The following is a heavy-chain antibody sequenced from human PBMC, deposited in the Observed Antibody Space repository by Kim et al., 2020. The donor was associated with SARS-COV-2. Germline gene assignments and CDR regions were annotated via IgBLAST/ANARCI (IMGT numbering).Heavy chain of an antibody. CDR1: GYTFSSYG. Sequence: ASVKVSCKASGYTFSSYGMHWVRQAPGQRLEWMGWINAGNGNTKYSQKFQGRVTITRDTSASTAYMELSGLRSDDTAVYFCARVLADCYSTACYYFDYWG. CDR3: ARVLADCYSTACYYFDY. D-gene: IGHD2-2*01. CDR2: INAGNGNT. V-gene: IGHV1-3*01. J-gene: IGHJ4*01.